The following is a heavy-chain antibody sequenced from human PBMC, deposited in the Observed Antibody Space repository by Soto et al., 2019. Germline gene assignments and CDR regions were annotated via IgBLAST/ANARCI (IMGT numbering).Heavy chain of an antibody. CDR1: GFSLSTSGVG. Sequence: QMTLKESGPTLVKPTQTLTLTCTFSGFSLSTSGVGVAWIRQPPGKALEWLALIYWDDGKRYSPSLKTRLNITKDTSKNQVVLTLTNVDPVDTATYYCAHRPAYEISTGYYPLDYWGQGSLVTVSS. J-gene: IGHJ4*02. CDR3: AHRPAYEISTGYYPLDY. CDR2: IYWDDGK. V-gene: IGHV2-5*02. D-gene: IGHD3-9*01.